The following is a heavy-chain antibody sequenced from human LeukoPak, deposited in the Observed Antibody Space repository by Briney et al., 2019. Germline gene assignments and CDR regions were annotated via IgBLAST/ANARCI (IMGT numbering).Heavy chain of an antibody. CDR1: GFTFSSYS. D-gene: IGHD4-17*01. CDR3: ARGHDDYGDYFDY. CDR2: INSSSSYI. V-gene: IGHV3-21*01. J-gene: IGHJ4*02. Sequence: GGSLTLSCAASGFTFSSYSMNWVRQAPGKGLEWVSSINSSSSYIYYADSVKGRFSISRENAKNSLYLQMNSLRAEDTAVYYCARGHDDYGDYFDYWGQGTLVTVSS.